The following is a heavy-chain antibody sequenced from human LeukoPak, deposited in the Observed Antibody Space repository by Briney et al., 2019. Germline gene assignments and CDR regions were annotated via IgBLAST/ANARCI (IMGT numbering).Heavy chain of an antibody. D-gene: IGHD5-18*01. Sequence: GGSLRLSWAAYGFSVSTYWMHWVRQAPGKGLEWVSSISSSTSYIYYADSVKGRFTISRDNAKNSLYLQMNSLRAEDTAVYYCARNSYGLRRGGYYFDYWGQGTLVTVSS. CDR2: ISSSTSYI. J-gene: IGHJ4*02. V-gene: IGHV3-21*01. CDR3: ARNSYGLRRGGYYFDY. CDR1: GFSVSTYW.